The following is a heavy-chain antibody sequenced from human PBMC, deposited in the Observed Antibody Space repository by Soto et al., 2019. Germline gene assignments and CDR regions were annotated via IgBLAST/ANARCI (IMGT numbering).Heavy chain of an antibody. D-gene: IGHD3-10*01. CDR2: ISYDGSIR. Sequence: PGGSLRLSCAASGFTFSSYGMHWVRQAPGKGLEWVAVISYDGSIRYYADSVKGRFTISRDNSKSTLYLQMNSLRAEDTAVYHCAKATESGYCYGMDVWGQGTTVTVSS. J-gene: IGHJ6*02. V-gene: IGHV3-30*18. CDR1: GFTFSSYG. CDR3: AKATESGYCYGMDV.